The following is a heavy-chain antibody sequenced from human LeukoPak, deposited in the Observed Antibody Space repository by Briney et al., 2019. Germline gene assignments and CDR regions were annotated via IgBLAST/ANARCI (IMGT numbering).Heavy chain of an antibody. J-gene: IGHJ6*02. CDR3: ASTGYIVVVPATIEGMDV. CDR2: INTNTGNP. D-gene: IGHD2-2*01. CDR1: GYTFTSYA. V-gene: IGHV7-4-1*02. Sequence: GASVKVSCKASGYTFTSYAMNWVRQAPGQGLEWMGWINTNTGNPTYAQGFTGRFVFSLDTSVSTAYLQISSLKAEDTAVYYCASTGYIVVVPATIEGMDVWGQGTTVTVSS.